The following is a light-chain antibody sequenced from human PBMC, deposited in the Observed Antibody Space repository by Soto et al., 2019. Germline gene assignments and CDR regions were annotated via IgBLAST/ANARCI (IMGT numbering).Light chain of an antibody. CDR1: SSDVGNYKY. Sequence: QSVLTQPASVSGSPGQSITISCTGTSSDVGNYKYVSWYQQHPGKDPKLMIYEVSNRPSGVSNSFSGSKSGNTASLTISGLQAEDETDYYCFSYTSSGTYVFRTGTTVTV. J-gene: IGLJ1*01. V-gene: IGLV2-14*01. CDR2: EVS. CDR3: FSYTSSGTYV.